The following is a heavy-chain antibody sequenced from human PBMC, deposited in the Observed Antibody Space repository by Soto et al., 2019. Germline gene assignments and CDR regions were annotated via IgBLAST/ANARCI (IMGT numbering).Heavy chain of an antibody. V-gene: IGHV3-33*01. CDR3: ARDSINGLAY. Sequence: ESGGGVVQPGRSLRLSCAASGFTFSSYGMHWVRKAPGTGLERVAVIWYDGRNKYYADSVTGRFTISRDNSKNTLYLQMNSLRAEDTAVYDGARDSINGLAYGGQGTLVTVSS. D-gene: IGHD2-2*01. J-gene: IGHJ4*02. CDR2: IWYDGRNK. CDR1: GFTFSSYG.